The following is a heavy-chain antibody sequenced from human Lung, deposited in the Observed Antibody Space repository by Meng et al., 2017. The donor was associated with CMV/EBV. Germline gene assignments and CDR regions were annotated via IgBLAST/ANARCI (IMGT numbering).Heavy chain of an antibody. V-gene: IGHV3-66*02. CDR2: MYSGGST. D-gene: IGHD2-8*02. CDR1: GLTVNNNF. Sequence: GGSLRLXCAASGLTVNNNFLTWVRQGPGKGLEWVSAMYSGGSTYYTDSVKGRFTLSRDNSKNTLYLQMNRLRAEDTGVYYCVKEMYWDQSCHGMDVWGQGXTVTVSS. J-gene: IGHJ6*02. CDR3: VKEMYWDQSCHGMDV.